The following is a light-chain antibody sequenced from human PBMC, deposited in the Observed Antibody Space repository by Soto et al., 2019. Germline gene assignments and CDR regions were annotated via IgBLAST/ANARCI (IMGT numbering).Light chain of an antibody. Sequence: DIQLTQSPSFLSASVGDRVTITCRASQAIGHYLAWYQQRPGTAPNLLISAASTLQSGVPSRFSGSGSGTEFPLTISSLQTADFATYYCQQLNTYPLTFGGGTRVELK. CDR2: AAS. J-gene: IGKJ4*02. CDR3: QQLNTYPLT. CDR1: QAIGHY. V-gene: IGKV1-9*01.